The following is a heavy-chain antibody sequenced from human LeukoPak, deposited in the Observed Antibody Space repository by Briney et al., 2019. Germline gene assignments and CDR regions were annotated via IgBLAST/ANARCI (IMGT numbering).Heavy chain of an antibody. V-gene: IGHV3-74*01. CDR2: INSDGSST. CDR1: GFTFSSYW. Sequence: GGSLRLSCAASGFTFSSYWMHWVRQAPGKGLVWVSRINSDGSSTSYADSVKGRFTISRDNAKNTLYLQMNSLRAEDTAVYYCARPKTHSSGWYGYHYYGMDVWGQGTTVTVSS. CDR3: ARPKTHSSGWYGYHYYGMDV. J-gene: IGHJ6*02. D-gene: IGHD6-19*01.